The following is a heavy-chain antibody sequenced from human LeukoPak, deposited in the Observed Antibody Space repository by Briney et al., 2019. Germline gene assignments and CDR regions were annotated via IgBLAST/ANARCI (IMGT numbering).Heavy chain of an antibody. CDR3: ARGLRVTTGYYYYYMDV. J-gene: IGHJ6*03. Sequence: GGSLRLSCAASGFTFSSSWMHWVRQAPGKGLVWVSRINGDGRSTTYADSVKGRFTISRDNAKNSLYLQMNSLRAEDTAVYYWARGLRVTTGYYYYYMDVWGKGTTVTVSS. CDR2: INGDGRST. V-gene: IGHV3-74*01. CDR1: GFTFSSSW. D-gene: IGHD2-21*02.